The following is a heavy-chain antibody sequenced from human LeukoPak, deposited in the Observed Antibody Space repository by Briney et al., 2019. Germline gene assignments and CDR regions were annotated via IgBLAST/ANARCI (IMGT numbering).Heavy chain of an antibody. J-gene: IGHJ4*02. D-gene: IGHD6-13*01. Sequence: SETLSLTCTVSGGSISSYYWGWIRQPPGKGLEWIGSIYHSGSTYYNPSLKSRVTISVDTSKNQFSLKLSSVTAADTAVYYCAKDHSSSWDRDLDYWGQGTLVTVSS. CDR2: IYHSGST. V-gene: IGHV4-38-2*02. CDR3: AKDHSSSWDRDLDY. CDR1: GGSISSYY.